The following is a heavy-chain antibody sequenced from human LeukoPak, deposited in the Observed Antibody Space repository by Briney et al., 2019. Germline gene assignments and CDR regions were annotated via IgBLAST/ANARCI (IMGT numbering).Heavy chain of an antibody. CDR3: ARDLFVGGTTVLGAFDI. Sequence: GASVKVSCKASGGTFSSYAISWVRQAPGQGLEWMGGIIPIFGTANYAQKFQGRVTITADESTSTAYMELSSLRSEDTAVYYCARDLFVGGTTVLGAFDIWGQGIMVTVSS. CDR2: IIPIFGTA. V-gene: IGHV1-69*01. J-gene: IGHJ3*02. D-gene: IGHD1-7*01. CDR1: GGTFSSYA.